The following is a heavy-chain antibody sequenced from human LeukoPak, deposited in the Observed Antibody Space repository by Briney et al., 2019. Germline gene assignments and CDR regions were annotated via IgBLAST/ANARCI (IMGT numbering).Heavy chain of an antibody. J-gene: IGHJ1*01. V-gene: IGHV1-18*01. D-gene: IGHD3-3*01. CDR3: ASRDFRMRSVCY. CDR1: GSAFPSCG. Sequence: ASVKVSCTASGSAFPSCGINWIWLAPGQGLEWMGWISAYNGNTNYAQKLQGRVTMTTDTSTSTAYMELRSLRSEDTAVVYCASRDFRMRSVCYWGQG. CDR2: ISAYNGNT.